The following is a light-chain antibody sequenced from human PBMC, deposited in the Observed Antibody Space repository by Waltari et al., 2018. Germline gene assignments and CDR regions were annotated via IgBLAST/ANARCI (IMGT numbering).Light chain of an antibody. CDR2: GAY. V-gene: IGKV3-20*01. CDR3: QHYVRLPVT. Sequence: EIVLTQSPGTLSLSPGERATLSCRASQNIFRTLARYQQKPGQAPRLLIYGAYTRATGIPDRFSGSGSGTDFSLTISGLDPEDFAVYYCQHYVRLPVTFGQGTKVEIK. J-gene: IGKJ1*01. CDR1: QNIFRT.